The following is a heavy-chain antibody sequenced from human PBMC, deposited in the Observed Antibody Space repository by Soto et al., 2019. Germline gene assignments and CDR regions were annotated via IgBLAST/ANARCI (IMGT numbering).Heavy chain of an antibody. J-gene: IGHJ6*02. V-gene: IGHV1-8*01. CDR3: ARDGGLGEGYPSVDV. D-gene: IGHD3-10*01. Sequence: QVQLVQSGAEVKKPGASVKVSCKASGYTFTSYDINWVRQATGQGLEWMGWMNPNSGNTGYAQKFQGRVNMTRNTSRGTAYRELSSVRSEDTAVYYCARDGGLGEGYPSVDVWGQGTTVTVSS. CDR2: MNPNSGNT. CDR1: GYTFTSYD.